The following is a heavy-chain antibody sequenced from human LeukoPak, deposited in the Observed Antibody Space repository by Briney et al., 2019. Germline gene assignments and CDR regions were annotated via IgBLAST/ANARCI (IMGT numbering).Heavy chain of an antibody. CDR2: ITGSSTWT. D-gene: IGHD3/OR15-3a*01. Sequence: GGSLRLSCEASGFSFGTFGMTWVRQAPGKGLEWVSGITGSSTWTYYADSVRGRFTISRDNSKNSLHLQMNNLTADDRAIYYCARELVSLGTGYFDLWGRGTLVTVAS. CDR1: GFSFGTFG. CDR3: ARELVSLGTGYFDL. V-gene: IGHV3-23*01. J-gene: IGHJ2*01.